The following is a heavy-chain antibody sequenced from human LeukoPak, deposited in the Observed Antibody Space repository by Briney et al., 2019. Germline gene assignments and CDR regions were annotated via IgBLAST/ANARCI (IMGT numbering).Heavy chain of an antibody. J-gene: IGHJ3*02. Sequence: PSETLSLTCAVYGGSFSGYYWSWIRQPPGKGLEWIGKINHSGSTNYNPSLKSRVTISVDTSKNQFSLKLSSVTAADTAVYYCANTPRDDFWSGYYTEYAFDIWGQGTMVTVSS. D-gene: IGHD3-3*01. CDR2: INHSGST. V-gene: IGHV4-34*01. CDR3: ANTPRDDFWSGYYTEYAFDI. CDR1: GGSFSGYY.